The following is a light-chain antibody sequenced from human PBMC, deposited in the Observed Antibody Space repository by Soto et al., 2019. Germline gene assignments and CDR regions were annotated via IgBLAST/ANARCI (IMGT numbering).Light chain of an antibody. J-gene: IGKJ5*01. Sequence: DIQMTQSPSTLSGSVGDRVTITCRASQTISSWLAWYQQKPGKAPKLLIYKASTLKSGVPSRFSGSGSGTEFTLTISRLQPEDFATYYCKNIHSIPITVGQGKRLEIK. CDR3: KNIHSIPIT. CDR1: QTISSW. CDR2: KAS. V-gene: IGKV1-5*03.